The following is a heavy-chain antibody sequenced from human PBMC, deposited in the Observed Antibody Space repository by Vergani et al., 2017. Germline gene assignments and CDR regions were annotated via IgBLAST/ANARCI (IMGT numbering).Heavy chain of an antibody. CDR3: ARDPVVVVAATRYYYGMDV. CDR1: GFTFSSYG. Sequence: QVQLVESGGGVVQPGRSLRLSCAASGFTFSSYGMHWVRQAPGKGLEWVAVISYDGSNKYYADSVKGRFTISRDNSKNTLYLQMNSLRAEDTAVYYCARDPVVVVAATRYYYGMDVWGQGTTVTVSS. CDR2: ISYDGSNK. D-gene: IGHD2-15*01. V-gene: IGHV3-30*03. J-gene: IGHJ6*02.